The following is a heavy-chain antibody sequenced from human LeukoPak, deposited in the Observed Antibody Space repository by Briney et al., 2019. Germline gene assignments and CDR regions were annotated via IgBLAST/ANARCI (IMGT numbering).Heavy chain of an antibody. CDR2: IYYSGST. J-gene: IGHJ4*02. CDR1: GGSISSYY. Sequence: SETLSLTCTVSGGSISSYYWSWIRQPPGKGLEWIGYIYYSGSTNYNPSLKSRVTISVDTSKNQFSLKLSSVTAADTAVYYCARAYYYGSGSYWGPAEKYYFDYWGQGTLVTVSS. V-gene: IGHV4-59*01. CDR3: ARAYYYGSGSYWGPAEKYYFDY. D-gene: IGHD3-10*01.